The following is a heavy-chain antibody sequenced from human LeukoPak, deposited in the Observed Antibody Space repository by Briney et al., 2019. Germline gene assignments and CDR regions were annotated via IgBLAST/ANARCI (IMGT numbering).Heavy chain of an antibody. CDR2: IYHSGST. V-gene: IGHV4-30-2*01. Sequence: SETLSLTCAVSGGSISSGGYSWSWIRQPPGKGLEWIGYIYHSGSTYYNPSLKSRVTISVDRSKNQSSLKLSSVTAADTAVYYCARSYDGDAFDIWGQGTMVTVSS. CDR3: ARSYDGDAFDI. J-gene: IGHJ3*02. D-gene: IGHD3-22*01. CDR1: GGSISSGGYS.